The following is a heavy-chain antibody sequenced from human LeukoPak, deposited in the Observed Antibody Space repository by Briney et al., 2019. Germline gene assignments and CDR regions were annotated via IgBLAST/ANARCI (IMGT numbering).Heavy chain of an antibody. D-gene: IGHD3-10*01. CDR1: GGSVSSGSYY. Sequence: PSETLSLTCTVSGGSVSSGSYYRSWIRQPPGKGLEWIGYINYSGSTNYNPSLKSRVTISVDTSKNQFSLKLSSVTAADTAVYYCARSGWFRKELDYWGQGTLVTVSS. CDR2: INYSGST. CDR3: ARSGWFRKELDY. J-gene: IGHJ4*02. V-gene: IGHV4-61*01.